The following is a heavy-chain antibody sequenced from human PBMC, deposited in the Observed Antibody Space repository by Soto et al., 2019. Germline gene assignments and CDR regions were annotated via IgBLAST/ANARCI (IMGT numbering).Heavy chain of an antibody. CDR2: VSATAGTT. Sequence: GGLMRLCYAASGFNFGNFGMSWVSQAPGKGLEWVSLVSATAGTTYYTDSVKGRFTISRDNSRNTVYLQMNSLRADDTAVYYCAKDRLAGGFDYWGQGTLVTVYS. CDR3: AKDRLAGGFDY. V-gene: IGHV3-23*01. D-gene: IGHD3-16*01. CDR1: GFNFGNFG. J-gene: IGHJ4*02.